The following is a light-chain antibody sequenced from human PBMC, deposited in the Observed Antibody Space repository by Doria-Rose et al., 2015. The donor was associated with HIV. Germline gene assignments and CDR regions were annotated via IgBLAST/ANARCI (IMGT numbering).Light chain of an antibody. V-gene: IGKV3-20*01. Sequence: TQSPGTLSLSPGERATLSCRASQRVKSSYLAWYQQEPGQAPRLLIYDASTRATSIPDRFSGSGSGTDFTLTISRLEPEDVAVYYCQQYGTSRGAFGQGTRLEIK. CDR2: DAS. CDR3: QQYGTSRGA. J-gene: IGKJ5*01. CDR1: QRVKSSY.